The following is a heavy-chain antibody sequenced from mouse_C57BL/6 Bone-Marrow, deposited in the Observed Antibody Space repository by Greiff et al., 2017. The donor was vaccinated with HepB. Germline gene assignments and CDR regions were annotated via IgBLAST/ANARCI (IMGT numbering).Heavy chain of an antibody. CDR2: IRSKSSNYAT. CDR3: VRHCVSDWYFDV. J-gene: IGHJ1*03. CDR1: GFTFNTYA. V-gene: IGHV10-3*01. Sequence: GGGLVQPKGSLKLSCAASGFTFNTYAMHWVRQAPGKGLEWVARIRSKSSNYATYYADSVKDRFTISRDDSQSMLYLQMNNLKSEDIAMYYCVRHCVSDWYFDVWGTGTTVTVPP.